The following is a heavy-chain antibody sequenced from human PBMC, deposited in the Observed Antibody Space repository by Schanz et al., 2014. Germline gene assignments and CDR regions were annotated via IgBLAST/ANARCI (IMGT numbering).Heavy chain of an antibody. CDR2: LSFDSRHI. J-gene: IGHJ4*02. CDR1: GFTFSSYS. Sequence: EVQLVESGGDLVQPGGSLRLSCAASGFTFSSYSMNWVRQSPGKGLEWVAFLSFDSRHIYYADSVKGRFTISRDNAKGSLHLQMNSLRADDTAVYYCARDGVAATTDFEYWGQGALVTVSS. CDR3: ARDGVAATTDFEY. V-gene: IGHV3-21*06. D-gene: IGHD1-1*01.